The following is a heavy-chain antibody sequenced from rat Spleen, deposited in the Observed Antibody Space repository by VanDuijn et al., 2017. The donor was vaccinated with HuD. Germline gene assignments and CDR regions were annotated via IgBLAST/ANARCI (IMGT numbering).Heavy chain of an antibody. CDR3: AIPNYGYPFAY. V-gene: IGHV5-7*01. J-gene: IGHJ3*01. D-gene: IGHD1-7*01. Sequence: EVQLVESGGGLVQPGRSLKLSCAASGFTFSDYNMAWVRQAPKKGLEWVATISYDGSSTYYRDSVKGRFTISRDNAKNTLYLQMDSLRSEDTATYYCAIPNYGYPFAYWGQGTLVTVSS. CDR1: GFTFSDYN. CDR2: ISYDGSST.